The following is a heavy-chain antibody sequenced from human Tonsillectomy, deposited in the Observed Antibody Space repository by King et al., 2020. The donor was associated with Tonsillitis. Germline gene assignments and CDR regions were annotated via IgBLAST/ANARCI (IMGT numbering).Heavy chain of an antibody. CDR1: GLTFSSYA. CDR3: AKEEGAATPFDY. CDR2: ISGSGRST. V-gene: IGHV3-23*04. D-gene: IGHD2-15*01. J-gene: IGHJ4*02. Sequence: QLVQSGGGLVQPGGSLRLSCTASGLTFSSYAMSWVRLIPGKGLQWVSSISGSGRSTYYADAVKGRFTISRDNSKNTLYLQMNSLRGEDTALYYCAKEEGAATPFDYWGQGTLVTVSS.